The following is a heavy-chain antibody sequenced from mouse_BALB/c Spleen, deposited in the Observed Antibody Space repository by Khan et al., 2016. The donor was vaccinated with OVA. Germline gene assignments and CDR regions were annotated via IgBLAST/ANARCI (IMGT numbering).Heavy chain of an antibody. CDR3: ARGYFGNYEFAY. CDR1: GYTFTNYW. J-gene: IGHJ3*01. V-gene: IGHV1S132*01. D-gene: IGHD2-1*01. CDR2: IFPGTGTT. Sequence: QIQLVQSGAELVKPGASVKLSCKTSGYTFTNYWIQWVKQRPGQGLGWIGQIFPGTGTTYYNENFKAKATLTLDTSSSPAYMQLSSLTSEDFAVYFCARGYFGNYEFAYWGQGTLVTVSA.